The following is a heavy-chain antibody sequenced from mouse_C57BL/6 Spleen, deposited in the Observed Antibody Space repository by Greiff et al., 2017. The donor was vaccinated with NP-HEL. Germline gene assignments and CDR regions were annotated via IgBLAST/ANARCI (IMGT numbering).Heavy chain of an antibody. CDR3: ARTTVVATRNYSFDY. CDR1: GYTFTSYW. CDR2: IDPNSGGT. Sequence: QVQLQQPGAELVEPGASVKLSCKASGYTFTSYWMHWVKQRPGRGLEWIGRIDPNSGGTKYNEKFKSKATLTVDKPSSTTYMQLSSLTSEDSAVYCCARTTVVATRNYSFDYWGQGTTLTVSS. D-gene: IGHD1-1*01. J-gene: IGHJ2*01. V-gene: IGHV1-72*01.